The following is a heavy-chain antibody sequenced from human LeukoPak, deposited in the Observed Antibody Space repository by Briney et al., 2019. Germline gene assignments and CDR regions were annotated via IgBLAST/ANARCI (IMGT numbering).Heavy chain of an antibody. D-gene: IGHD5-18*01. CDR2: IYYSGST. Sequence: SETLSLTCTVSGGSISSYYWSWIRQPPGKGLEWIGYIYYSGSTNYNPSLKSRVTISVDTSKKQFSLKLSSVTAADTAVYYCARGLVDTAMVTFFDYWGQGTLVTVSS. V-gene: IGHV4-59*01. CDR1: GGSISSYY. J-gene: IGHJ4*02. CDR3: ARGLVDTAMVTFFDY.